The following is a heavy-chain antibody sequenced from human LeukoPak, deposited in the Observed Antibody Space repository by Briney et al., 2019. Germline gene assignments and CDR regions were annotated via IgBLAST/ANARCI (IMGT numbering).Heavy chain of an antibody. CDR2: ISYDGSNK. D-gene: IGHD2-15*01. CDR3: ARGGGKDYYGMDV. V-gene: IGHV3-30*09. J-gene: IGHJ6*02. Sequence: PGGSLRLSCAASGFTFSSYAMHWVRQAPGKGLEWVAAISYDGSNKYYADSVKGRFAISRDNSKNTLYLQMNSLRAEDTAVYYCARGGGKDYYGMDVWGQGTTVTVSS. CDR1: GFTFSSYA.